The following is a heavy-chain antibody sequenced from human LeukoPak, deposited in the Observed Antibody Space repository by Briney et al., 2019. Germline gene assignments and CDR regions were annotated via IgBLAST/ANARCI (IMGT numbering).Heavy chain of an antibody. CDR3: ARDLGTNDAFDI. V-gene: IGHV1-46*01. CDR2: INPSGGST. Sequence: ASVKVSCKASGYTFTSYYMHWVRQAPGQGLEWMGIINPSGGSTSYAQKFQGRVTMTRDTSTSTVYMELSSLRSEDTAVYFCARDLGTNDAFDIWGQGTMLTVSS. D-gene: IGHD7-27*01. J-gene: IGHJ3*02. CDR1: GYTFTSYY.